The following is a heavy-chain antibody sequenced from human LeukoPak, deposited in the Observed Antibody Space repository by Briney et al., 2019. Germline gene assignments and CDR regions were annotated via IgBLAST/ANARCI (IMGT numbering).Heavy chain of an antibody. CDR1: GGSISSYY. J-gene: IGHJ5*02. CDR3: ARSDYDFWSGYSFGWFDP. Sequence: SETLSLTCTVSGGSISSYYWSWIRQPPGKGPEWIGYIYYSGSTNYNPSLKSRVTISVDTSKNQFSLKLSSVTAADTAVYHCARSDYDFWSGYSFGWFDPWGQGTLVTVSS. CDR2: IYYSGST. D-gene: IGHD3-3*01. V-gene: IGHV4-59*01.